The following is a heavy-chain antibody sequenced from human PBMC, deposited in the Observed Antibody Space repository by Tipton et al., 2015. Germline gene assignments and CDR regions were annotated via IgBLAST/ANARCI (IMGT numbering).Heavy chain of an antibody. J-gene: IGHJ4*02. CDR1: GYSISSGYY. Sequence: LRLSCDVSGYSISSGYYWGWIRQPPGKGLEWIGSIFHRGDTNYNPSPKSRVTMSRDTSKNQFSLKLTSVTAADTAVYYCARLDTVTTELDYWGQGTLVIVSS. D-gene: IGHD4-17*01. V-gene: IGHV4-38-2*01. CDR3: ARLDTVTTELDY. CDR2: IFHRGDT.